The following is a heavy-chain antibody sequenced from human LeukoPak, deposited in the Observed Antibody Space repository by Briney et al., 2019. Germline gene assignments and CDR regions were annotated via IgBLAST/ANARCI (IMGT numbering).Heavy chain of an antibody. J-gene: IGHJ6*02. CDR2: INPNSGGT. V-gene: IGHV1-2*02. CDR3: ARDATPHYYGMDV. CDR1: GYTFTGYY. Sequence: GASVKVSCKASGYTFTGYYMHWVRRAPGQELEWMGWINPNSGGTNYAQKFQGRVTMTRDTSISTAYMELSRLRSDDTAVYYCARDATPHYYGMDVWGQGTTVTVSS.